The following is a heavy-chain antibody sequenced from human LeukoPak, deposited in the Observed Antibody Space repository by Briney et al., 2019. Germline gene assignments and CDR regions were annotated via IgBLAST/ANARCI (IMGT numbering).Heavy chain of an antibody. CDR3: ARFPLYCSGGSCDYYYYMDV. D-gene: IGHD2-15*01. J-gene: IGHJ6*03. Sequence: GASVKVSCKASGGTFSSYAISWVRQAPGQGLEWMGGIIPIFGTANYAQKFQGRVTVTADESTSTAYMELSSLRSEDTAVYYCARFPLYCSGGSCDYYYYMDVWGKGTTVTISS. CDR2: IIPIFGTA. V-gene: IGHV1-69*13. CDR1: GGTFSSYA.